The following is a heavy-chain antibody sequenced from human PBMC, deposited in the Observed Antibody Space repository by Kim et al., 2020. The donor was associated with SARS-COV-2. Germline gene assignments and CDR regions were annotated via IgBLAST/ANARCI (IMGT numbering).Heavy chain of an antibody. Sequence: SEKYYVDSVKGRITISRDNARNSLYLQMNSLRAEDTAVYYCARDTHYAFDMWGQGTMVAVSS. CDR3: ARDTHYAFDM. V-gene: IGHV3-7*01. J-gene: IGHJ3*02. CDR2: SEK.